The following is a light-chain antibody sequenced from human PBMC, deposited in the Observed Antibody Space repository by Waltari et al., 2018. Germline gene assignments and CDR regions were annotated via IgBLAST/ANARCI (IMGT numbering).Light chain of an antibody. CDR3: MQGTHWPWT. Sequence: DAVMTQSPLSLPVTLGQTASISCRSSQSLVHSDGNTYLNWIHQRPGKSPRRLIYKVSSRDSGVPDRFNGSGSGTDFTLKISRVEAEDVGVYFCMQGTHWPWTFGQGTKVEIK. CDR2: KVS. V-gene: IGKV2-30*02. J-gene: IGKJ1*01. CDR1: QSLVHSDGNTY.